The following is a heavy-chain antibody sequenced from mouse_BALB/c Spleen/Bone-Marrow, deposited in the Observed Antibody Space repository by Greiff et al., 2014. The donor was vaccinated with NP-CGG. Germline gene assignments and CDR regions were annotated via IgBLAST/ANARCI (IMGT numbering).Heavy chain of an antibody. J-gene: IGHJ4*01. CDR1: GFAFSSYD. D-gene: IGHD2-4*01. V-gene: IGHV5-12-1*01. CDR2: ISSGGGST. Sequence: EVKLMESGGGLVKPGGSLKLSCAASGFAFSSYDMSWVRQTPEKRLEWVAYISSGGGSTYYPDTVKGRFTISRDNAKSTLYLQMSSLKSEDTAMYYCARQGYYDYDYAMVYWGQGTSVTVSS. CDR3: ARQGYYDYDYAMVY.